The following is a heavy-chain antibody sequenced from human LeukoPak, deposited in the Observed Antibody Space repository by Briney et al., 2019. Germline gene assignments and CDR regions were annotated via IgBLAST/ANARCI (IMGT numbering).Heavy chain of an antibody. J-gene: IGHJ1*01. CDR3: AREGPMILVAKYFQL. CDR1: GYIFSSYA. D-gene: IGHD3-22*01. Sequence: ASVKVSCKASGYIFSSYAIHWVRQAPGQRPEWMGWINGGNGNTKYSQKFQGRVTITRDTSATTAYMELSSLRSADTAVYYCAREGPMILVAKYFQLWGQGTLVTVSS. V-gene: IGHV1-3*01. CDR2: INGGNGNT.